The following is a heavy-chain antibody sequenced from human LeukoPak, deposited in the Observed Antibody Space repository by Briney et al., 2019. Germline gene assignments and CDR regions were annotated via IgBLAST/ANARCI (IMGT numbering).Heavy chain of an antibody. V-gene: IGHV1-8*01. J-gene: IGHJ6*02. Sequence: PMGSLRLSCEASGFTFTSYDMNWVRQATGQGLEWVAFINPNSGNTGYAQKLQGRVTMTRNTSISTAYMELSSLRSEDTAVYYCASSYSVTYYYYYGMDVWGQGTTVTVSS. CDR2: INPNSGNT. CDR3: ASSYSVTYYYYYGMDV. CDR1: GFTFTSYD. D-gene: IGHD1-26*01.